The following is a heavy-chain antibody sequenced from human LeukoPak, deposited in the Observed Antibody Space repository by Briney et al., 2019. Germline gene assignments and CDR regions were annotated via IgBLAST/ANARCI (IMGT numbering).Heavy chain of an antibody. J-gene: IGHJ4*02. V-gene: IGHV3-30*18. CDR3: AKDSYDRSGYYYYYFAY. CDR1: GFTFSSYG. D-gene: IGHD3-22*01. CDR2: ISYDGSNK. Sequence: GGSLRLSCAASGFTFSSYGMHWVRQAPGKGLEWVAVISYDGSNKYYADSVKGRFTISRDNSKNTLYLQMNSLRAGDTAVYYCAKDSYDRSGYYYYYFAYWGQGTQVTVSS.